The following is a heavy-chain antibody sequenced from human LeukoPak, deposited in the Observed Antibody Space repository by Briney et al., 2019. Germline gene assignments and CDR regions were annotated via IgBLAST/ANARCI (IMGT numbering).Heavy chain of an antibody. Sequence: GGSLRLSCAASGFTFSGSAMHWVRQASGKGLGWVGRIRSKANSYATAYAASVKGRFTISRDDSKNTAYLQMNSLKTEDTAVYYCTSPSYDYVWGSSPDYWGQGTLVTVSS. CDR1: GFTFSGSA. CDR2: IRSKANSYAT. CDR3: TSPSYDYVWGSSPDY. D-gene: IGHD3-16*01. V-gene: IGHV3-73*01. J-gene: IGHJ4*02.